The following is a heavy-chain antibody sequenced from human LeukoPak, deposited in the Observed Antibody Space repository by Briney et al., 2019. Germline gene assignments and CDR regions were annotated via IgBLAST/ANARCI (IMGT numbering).Heavy chain of an antibody. V-gene: IGHV1-69*05. CDR2: IIPIYDPV. CDR1: GGTFISYA. CDR3: AREPLGCGGDCHFDY. J-gene: IGHJ4*02. Sequence: SSVKVSFKASGGTFISYAFSWMRPAPGQGVEWMGRIIPIYDPVDCAQGFQGRVTITTDESTNTVYMELSSLRYEDTAVYYCAREPLGCGGDCHFDYWGQGTLVTVSS. D-gene: IGHD2-21*02.